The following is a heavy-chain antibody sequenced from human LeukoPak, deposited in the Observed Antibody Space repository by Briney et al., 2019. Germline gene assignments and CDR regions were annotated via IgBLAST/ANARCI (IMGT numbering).Heavy chain of an antibody. Sequence: PSETLSLTCAVYGGSFSGYYWSWIRQPPGKGLEWIGEINHSGSTNYNPSLESRVTISVDTSKNQFSLKLSSVTAADTAVYYCARGFWLGYSYGYPYWGQGTLVTVSS. CDR1: GGSFSGYY. CDR2: INHSGST. J-gene: IGHJ4*02. CDR3: ARGFWLGYSYGYPY. D-gene: IGHD5-18*01. V-gene: IGHV4-34*01.